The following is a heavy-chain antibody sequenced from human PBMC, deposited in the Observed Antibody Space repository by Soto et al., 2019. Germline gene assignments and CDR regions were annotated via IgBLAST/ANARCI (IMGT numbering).Heavy chain of an antibody. CDR1: GFTFSSYA. Sequence: GGSLRLSCAASGFTFSSYAMSWVRQAPGKGLEWVSAISGSGDSTYYADSVKGRFTISRDTSKNTLYLQMDSLRAKDTALYYCAKSYSSNWYDYFDYWGQGTLVTVSS. J-gene: IGHJ4*02. CDR3: AKSYSSNWYDYFDY. V-gene: IGHV3-23*01. CDR2: ISGSGDST. D-gene: IGHD6-13*01.